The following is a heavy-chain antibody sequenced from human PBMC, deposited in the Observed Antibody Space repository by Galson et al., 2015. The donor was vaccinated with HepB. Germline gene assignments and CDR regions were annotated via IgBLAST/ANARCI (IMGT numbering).Heavy chain of an antibody. CDR2: ISGSGGST. CDR1: GFTFSSYA. V-gene: IGHV3-23*01. CDR3: ARKGGIKYQPRSWGFDP. D-gene: IGHD2-2*01. Sequence: SLRLSCAASGFTFSSYAMSWVRQAPGKGLEWVSAISGSGGSTYYADSVKGRFTISRDNSKNTLYLQMNSLRAEDTAVYYCARKGGIKYQPRSWGFDPWGQGTLVTVSS. J-gene: IGHJ5*02.